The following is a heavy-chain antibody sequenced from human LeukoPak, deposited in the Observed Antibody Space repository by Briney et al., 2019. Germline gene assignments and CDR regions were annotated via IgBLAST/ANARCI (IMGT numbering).Heavy chain of an antibody. V-gene: IGHV4-59*08. CDR1: GGSISSYY. D-gene: IGHD5-24*01. Sequence: PSETLSLTCTVSGGSISSYYWSWIRQPPGKGLEWIGYIYYSGSTNNNPSLKSRVTISVDTSKNQFSLKLSSVTAADTAVYYCARHGRDGYNWYYYYGMDVWGQGTTVTVSS. CDR2: IYYSGST. CDR3: ARHGRDGYNWYYYYGMDV. J-gene: IGHJ6*02.